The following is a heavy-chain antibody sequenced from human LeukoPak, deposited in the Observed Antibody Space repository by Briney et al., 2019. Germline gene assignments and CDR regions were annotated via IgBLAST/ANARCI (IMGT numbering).Heavy chain of an antibody. D-gene: IGHD2-2*02. V-gene: IGHV3-21*04. Sequence: PGGSLRLSCAASGFTFSSYSMNWVRQAPGKGLEWVSSISSSSSYIYYADSVKGRFTISRDNAKNSLYLQMNSLRAEDTAVYYCASLYCSSTSCYSSYYGMDVWGQGTTVTVSS. J-gene: IGHJ6*02. CDR2: ISSSSSYI. CDR1: GFTFSSYS. CDR3: ASLYCSSTSCYSSYYGMDV.